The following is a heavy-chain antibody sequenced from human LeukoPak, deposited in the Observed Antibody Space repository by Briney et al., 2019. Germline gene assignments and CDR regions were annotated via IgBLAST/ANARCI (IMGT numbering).Heavy chain of an antibody. Sequence: GGSLRLSCAASGFTVSGNYMSWVRQAPGKGLEWVSVFYSGVGTYYADSVKGRFTISRDNSKNTLYLQMNTLRAEDTAVYYCARVGSGSTYGYGDYWGRGTLVTVPS. CDR1: GFTVSGNY. CDR3: ARVGSGSTYGYGDY. J-gene: IGHJ4*02. D-gene: IGHD5-18*01. V-gene: IGHV3-66*01. CDR2: FYSGVGT.